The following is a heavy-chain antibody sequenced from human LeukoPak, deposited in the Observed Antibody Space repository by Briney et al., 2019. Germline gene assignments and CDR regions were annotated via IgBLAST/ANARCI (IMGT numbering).Heavy chain of an antibody. CDR2: ITANTRGIIT. Sequence: XSLILSCVTSGFIFSTYDMSWVRQAPGKGLEWVSGITANTRGIITYYADTGKGLFTISRDNEKNTLNMKMRSLRAEDTAVYYCARVSWSGYQHYFYYMDVWGKGTTVTVSS. J-gene: IGHJ6*03. CDR3: ARVSWSGYQHYFYYMDV. V-gene: IGHV3-23*01. CDR1: GFIFSTYD. D-gene: IGHD3-3*01.